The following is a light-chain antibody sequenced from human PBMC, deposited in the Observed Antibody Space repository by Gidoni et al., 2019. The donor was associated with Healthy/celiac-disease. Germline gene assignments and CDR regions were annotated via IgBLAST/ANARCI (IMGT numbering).Light chain of an antibody. J-gene: IGKJ4*01. V-gene: IGKV1-39*01. Sequence: DIQMTPSPSSLSASVGDRVTITCRASQSISSYLNWYQQKPGKAPKLLIYAASSLQSGVPSRFSGSGSGTDFTLTISSLQPEDFATYYCQQSYSTPLTFGGGTKEEIK. CDR1: QSISSY. CDR3: QQSYSTPLT. CDR2: AAS.